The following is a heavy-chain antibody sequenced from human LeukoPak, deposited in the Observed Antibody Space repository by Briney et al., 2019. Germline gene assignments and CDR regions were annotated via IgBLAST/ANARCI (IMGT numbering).Heavy chain of an antibody. Sequence: GGSLRLSCAASGFTFSSYSMNWVRQAPGKGLEWVSYISSSSSTIYYADSVKGRFTISRDNAKNSLYLQMNSLRAEDTAVYYCAREAILWFEAEPTGDSSYYYMDVWGKGTTVTVSS. V-gene: IGHV3-48*04. J-gene: IGHJ6*03. CDR3: AREAILWFEAEPTGDSSYYYMDV. CDR2: ISSSSSTI. CDR1: GFTFSSYS. D-gene: IGHD3-10*01.